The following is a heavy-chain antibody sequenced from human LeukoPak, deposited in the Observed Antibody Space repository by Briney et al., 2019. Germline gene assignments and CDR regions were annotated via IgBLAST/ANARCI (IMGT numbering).Heavy chain of an antibody. CDR2: INPNSGGT. CDR1: GYTFTGYY. D-gene: IGHD3-10*01. CDR3: ARRVYEYYGSGSYSLDY. J-gene: IGHJ4*02. V-gene: IGHV1-2*02. Sequence: ASVKVSCKASGYTFTGYYMHWVRQAPGQGLEWMGWINPNSGGTNYAQKFQGRVTMTRDTSISTAYMELSRLRSDDTAVYYCARRVYEYYGSGSYSLDYWGQGTLVTVSS.